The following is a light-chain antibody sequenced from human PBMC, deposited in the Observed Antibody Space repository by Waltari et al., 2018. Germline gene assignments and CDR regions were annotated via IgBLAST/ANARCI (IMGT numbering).Light chain of an antibody. V-gene: IGKV2-28*01. CDR1: QSLLHRNGYNY. J-gene: IGKJ1*01. Sequence: IVMTQSPLSLPVTPGEPASSPSRAMQSLLHRNGYNYLDWYLQKPGQSPQLLIYLGSTRASGVPDRFSGGASGTQFTLRISRVEAEDVGVYYCMQSTHWPWTFGQGTKVEIK. CDR3: MQSTHWPWT. CDR2: LGS.